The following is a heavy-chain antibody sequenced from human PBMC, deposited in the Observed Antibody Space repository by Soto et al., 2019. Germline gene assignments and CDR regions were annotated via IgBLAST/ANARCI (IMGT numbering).Heavy chain of an antibody. Sequence: QVQLVQSGAEVKKPGASVKVSCKASGYTFTGYYMHWVRQAPGQGLEWMGWINPNSGGTNYAQKFQGRVIMTRDTYISTAYMELSRLRSDDTAVYYCATTGLVVVTASAFDYWGQGTLVTVSS. CDR3: ATTGLVVVTASAFDY. V-gene: IGHV1-2*02. CDR2: INPNSGGT. D-gene: IGHD2-21*02. CDR1: GYTFTGYY. J-gene: IGHJ4*02.